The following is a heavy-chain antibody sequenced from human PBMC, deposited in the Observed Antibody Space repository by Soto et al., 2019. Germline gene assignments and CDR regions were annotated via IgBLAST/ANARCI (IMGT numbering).Heavy chain of an antibody. CDR3: AKVPMITFGGVITLFDY. V-gene: IGHV3-23*01. J-gene: IGHJ4*02. Sequence: GGSLRLSCAASGFTFSDHYMDWVRQAPGKGLEWVSAISGSGGSTYYADSVKGRFTISRDNSKNTLYLQMNSLRAEDTAVYYCAKVPMITFGGVITLFDYWGQGTLVTVSS. CDR2: ISGSGGST. CDR1: GFTFSDHY. D-gene: IGHD3-16*01.